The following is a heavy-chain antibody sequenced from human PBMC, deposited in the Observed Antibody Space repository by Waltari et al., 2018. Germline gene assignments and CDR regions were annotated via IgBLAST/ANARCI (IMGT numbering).Heavy chain of an antibody. CDR1: GFTFSTFE. Sequence: EVQLVESGXGLVQPGGSLRLSCAXSGFTFSTFEXDWVRQAPGKGREWVSDISVSGTTMXYTDSVKGRFTIXRDXAKXSXFXKMNSRRXXXTAVXDCARALSGXXYRYCQYXGQGTLVTVXS. CDR2: ISVSGTTM. D-gene: IGHD1-26*01. V-gene: IGHV3-48*03. J-gene: IGHJ1*01. CDR3: ARALSGXXYRYCQY.